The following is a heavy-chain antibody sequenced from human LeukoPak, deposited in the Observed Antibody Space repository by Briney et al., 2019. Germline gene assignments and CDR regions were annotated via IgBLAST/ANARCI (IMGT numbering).Heavy chain of an antibody. CDR1: GGSISSYY. V-gene: IGHV4-4*07. CDR2: IYTSGST. J-gene: IGHJ5*02. D-gene: IGHD2-2*01. Sequence: SETLSLTCTVSGGSISSYYWSWIRQPAGKGLEWIGRIYTSGSTNYNPSLKSRVTMSVDTSKNQFSLKLSSVTAADTAVYYCARDTVTANIVVVPAAERSDNWFDPWGRGTLVTVSS. CDR3: ARDTVTANIVVVPAAERSDNWFDP.